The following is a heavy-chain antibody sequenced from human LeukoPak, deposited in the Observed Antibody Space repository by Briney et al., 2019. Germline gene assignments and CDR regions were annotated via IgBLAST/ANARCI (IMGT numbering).Heavy chain of an antibody. CDR1: GFSFSSYE. CDR3: AGSITGYSSSWYFNY. CDR2: ISGSSSYT. V-gene: IGHV3-21*01. Sequence: GGSLRLSCAASGFSFSSYEMNWVRQAPGKGLEWVSSISGSSSYTYYADSVKGRFTISRDNAKNSLFLQMNSLRAEDMAVYYCAGSITGYSSSWYFNYWGQGTLVTVSS. D-gene: IGHD6-13*01. J-gene: IGHJ4*02.